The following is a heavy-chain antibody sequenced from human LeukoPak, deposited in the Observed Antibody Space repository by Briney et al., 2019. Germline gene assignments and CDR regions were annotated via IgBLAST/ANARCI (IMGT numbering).Heavy chain of an antibody. CDR1: GYTFTGYY. CDR2: INPNSGGT. Sequence: EASVKVSCKASGYTFTGYYMHWVRQAPGQGLECMGWINPNSGGTNYAQKFQGRVTMTRDTSISTAYMELSRLRSDDTAVYYCARGAGGYYYLVHDYWGQGTLVTVSS. V-gene: IGHV1-2*02. D-gene: IGHD3-22*01. J-gene: IGHJ4*02. CDR3: ARGAGGYYYLVHDY.